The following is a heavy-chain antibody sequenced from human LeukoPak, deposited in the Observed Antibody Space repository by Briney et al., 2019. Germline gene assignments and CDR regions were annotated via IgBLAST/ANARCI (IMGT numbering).Heavy chain of an antibody. CDR1: GFTFSSYS. Sequence: GGSLRLSCAASGFTFSSYSMNWVRQAPGKGLEWVSSISSSSSYIYYADSVEGRFTISRDNAKNSLYLQMNSLRAEGTAVYYCARGGIAAAGTRDYWGQGTLVTVSS. CDR3: ARGGIAAAGTRDY. J-gene: IGHJ4*02. D-gene: IGHD6-13*01. CDR2: ISSSSSYI. V-gene: IGHV3-21*01.